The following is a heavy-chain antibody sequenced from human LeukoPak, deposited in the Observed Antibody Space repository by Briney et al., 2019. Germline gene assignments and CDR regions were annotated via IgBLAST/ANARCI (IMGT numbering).Heavy chain of an antibody. D-gene: IGHD3-3*01. CDR1: GGSFSGYY. CDR3: ARGDPTYYDFWSGFSRRNNWFDP. Sequence: SETLSLTCAVYGGSFSGYYWSWIRQPPGKGLEWIGEINHSGSTNYNPSLKSRVTISVDTSKNQFSLKLSSVTAADTAVHYCARGDPTYYDFWSGFSRRNNWFDPWGQGTLVTVSS. V-gene: IGHV4-34*01. J-gene: IGHJ5*02. CDR2: INHSGST.